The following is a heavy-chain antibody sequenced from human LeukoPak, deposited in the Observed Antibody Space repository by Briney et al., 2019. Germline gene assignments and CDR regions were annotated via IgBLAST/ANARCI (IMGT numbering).Heavy chain of an antibody. CDR2: ISYSGST. CDR3: ARRGGYTGYDRD. J-gene: IGHJ4*02. Sequence: PSETLSLTRTISGGSINNFYWSWIHQPPGKGLEWIGYISYSGSTNYSPSLKSRVTISFDTSNNHFSLKLSSVTAADTAVYYCARRGGYTGYDRDWGQGTLVTVSS. V-gene: IGHV4-59*08. D-gene: IGHD5-12*01. CDR1: GGSINNFY.